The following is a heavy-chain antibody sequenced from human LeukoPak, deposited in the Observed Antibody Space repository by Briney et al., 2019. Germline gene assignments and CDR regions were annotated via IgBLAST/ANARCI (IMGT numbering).Heavy chain of an antibody. J-gene: IGHJ6*02. CDR1: GFNFRSYA. CDR3: AKPYGDYYYYGMDV. CDR2: ISGSGCST. D-gene: IGHD4-17*01. V-gene: IGHV3-23*01. Sequence: GSLKLSFAAPGFNFRSYAMSWVRPAPGKGLEWGSAISGSGCSTYYADSVKGRFTISRDNSKNTLYLQMNSLRAEDTAVYYCAKPYGDYYYYGMDVWGQGTTVTVSS.